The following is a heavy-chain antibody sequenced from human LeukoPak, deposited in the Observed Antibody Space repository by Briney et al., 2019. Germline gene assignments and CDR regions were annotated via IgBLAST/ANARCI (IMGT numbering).Heavy chain of an antibody. V-gene: IGHV4-39*07. CDR2: IYYSGST. J-gene: IGHJ4*02. CDR3: AREVTAGFGY. Sequence: SETLSLTCTVSGGSISSSSYYWGWIRQPPGKGLEWIGSIYYSGSTYYNPSLKSRVTISVDTSKNQFSLKLSSVTAADTAVYYCAREVTAGFGYWGQGTLVTVSS. CDR1: GGSISSSSYY. D-gene: IGHD2-21*02.